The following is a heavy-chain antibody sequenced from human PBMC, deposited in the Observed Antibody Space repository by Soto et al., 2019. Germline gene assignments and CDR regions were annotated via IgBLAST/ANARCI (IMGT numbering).Heavy chain of an antibody. CDR3: ATRRIYGDCPHY. CDR2: IYYSGST. J-gene: IGHJ4*02. CDR1: GGSISSGGYY. D-gene: IGHD4-17*01. V-gene: IGHV4-31*03. Sequence: SETLSLTCTVSGGSISSGGYYWSWIRQHPGKGLEGIGYIYYSGSTYYNPSLKSRVTISVDTSKNQFSLKLSSVTAAGTAVYYCATRRIYGDCPHYWGQGTLVTVSS.